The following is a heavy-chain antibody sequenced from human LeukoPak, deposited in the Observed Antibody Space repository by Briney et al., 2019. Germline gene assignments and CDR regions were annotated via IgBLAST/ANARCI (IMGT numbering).Heavy chain of an antibody. CDR2: INHSGST. CDR3: ARYASPSSGAFDI. CDR1: GGSFSGYY. Sequence: PSETLSLTCAVYGGSFSGYYWSWIRQPPGKGLEWTGEINHSGSTNYNPSLKSRVTISVDTSKNQFSLKLSSVTAADTAVYYCARYASPSSGAFDIWGQGTMVTVSS. J-gene: IGHJ3*02. D-gene: IGHD3-10*01. V-gene: IGHV4-34*01.